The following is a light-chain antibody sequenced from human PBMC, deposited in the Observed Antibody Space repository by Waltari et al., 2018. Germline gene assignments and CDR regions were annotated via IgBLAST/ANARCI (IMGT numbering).Light chain of an antibody. Sequence: QSVLTQPPSVSGAPGQRVTISCTGSRPNIGSPYNVHWYQQLPGTAPKLLIYDDSHRPSGVPDRFSGSKSGTSASLAITGLQAEDEAEYYCQSYDSGLNDVIFGGGTKVTVL. V-gene: IGLV1-40*01. J-gene: IGLJ2*01. CDR1: RPNIGSPYN. CDR3: QSYDSGLNDVI. CDR2: DDS.